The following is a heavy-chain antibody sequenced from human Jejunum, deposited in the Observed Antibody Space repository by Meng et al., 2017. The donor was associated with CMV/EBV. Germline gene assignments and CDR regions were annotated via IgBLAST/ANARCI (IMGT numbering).Heavy chain of an antibody. V-gene: IGHV3-30*02. CDR3: AKDIDH. Sequence: GGRVVQTGVSLRLSCAASGCTVSSEGMHWIRQAPGKGLEWVAFMPNDGINTYYADSVKGRFTTSRDNSKHTMYLQMNSLRAEDTAIYYCAKDIDHWGQGTLVTVSS. CDR2: MPNDGINT. J-gene: IGHJ4*02. CDR1: GCTVSSEG. D-gene: IGHD1-26*01.